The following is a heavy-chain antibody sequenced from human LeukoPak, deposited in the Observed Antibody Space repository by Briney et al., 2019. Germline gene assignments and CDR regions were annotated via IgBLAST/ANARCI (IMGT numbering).Heavy chain of an antibody. Sequence: GASVKVSCKASGYTFTGYYIHWVRQAPEQGLEWMGWINPNTGDTNYAQRFQGRVTMTRDMSINTAYMELSRLGSDDTAVYYCARDLHWGPDYWGQGTLVTVSS. CDR2: INPNTGDT. J-gene: IGHJ4*02. CDR1: GYTFTGYY. CDR3: ARDLHWGPDY. V-gene: IGHV1-2*02. D-gene: IGHD7-27*01.